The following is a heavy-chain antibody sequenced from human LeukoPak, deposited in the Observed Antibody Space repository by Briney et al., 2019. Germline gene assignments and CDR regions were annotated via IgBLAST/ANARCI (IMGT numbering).Heavy chain of an antibody. Sequence: GGSLRLSCAASGFTFRDYYMSWIRQAPGKGLEWVSYISSSGSTIYYADSVKGRFTISRDNAKNSLYLQMNSLRAEDTAVYYCARLASSGYYEGNYFDYWGQGTLVTVSS. V-gene: IGHV3-11*01. CDR2: ISSSGSTI. CDR3: ARLASSGYYEGNYFDY. CDR1: GFTFRDYY. D-gene: IGHD3-22*01. J-gene: IGHJ4*02.